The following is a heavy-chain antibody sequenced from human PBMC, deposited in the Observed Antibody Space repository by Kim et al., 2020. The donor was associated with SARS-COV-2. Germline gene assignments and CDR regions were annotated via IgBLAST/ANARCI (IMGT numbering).Heavy chain of an antibody. CDR3: MKGGWGWIWDH. D-gene: IGHD2-2*03. CDR2: IAGSDGTT. J-gene: IGHJ4*02. V-gene: IGHV3-23*01. CDR1: GFTFIGHA. Sequence: GGSLRLSCTTSGFTFIGHAMRWVRQAPGQGLEWVSSIAGSDGTTYYADSVKGRFTISRDDAKNTLYLQMRALRADDTATYYCMKGGWGWIWDHWGQGTLV.